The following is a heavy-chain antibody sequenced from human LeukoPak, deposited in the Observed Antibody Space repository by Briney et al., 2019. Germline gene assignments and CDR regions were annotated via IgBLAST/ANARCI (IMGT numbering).Heavy chain of an antibody. D-gene: IGHD4-11*01. CDR1: RFTFSTYD. V-gene: IGHV3-23*01. Sequence: PGGSLRLSCAASRFTFSTYDVSWVRQAPGKGLEWVSGISGSGGSTYYADSVKGRFTISRDNSKNTLYLQMNSLRAEDTAVYYCAKDWALNDYHSNQGGYFDYWGQGTLVTVSS. CDR3: AKDWALNDYHSNQGGYFDY. CDR2: ISGSGGST. J-gene: IGHJ4*02.